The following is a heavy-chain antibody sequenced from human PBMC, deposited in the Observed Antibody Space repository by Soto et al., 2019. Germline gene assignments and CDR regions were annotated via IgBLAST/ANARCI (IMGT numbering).Heavy chain of an antibody. J-gene: IGHJ4*02. Sequence: EVQLVESGGGLVKPGGSLRLSCATSGFTFSTYAMTWVRQAPGKGLEWVSFISSSGSNIQYADSVEGRFTISRDDAKNSVYLQMDSLGADDTALYCCARDGNYHEYWGQGTLVSVSS. D-gene: IGHD1-26*01. CDR1: GFTFSTYA. CDR2: ISSSGSNI. CDR3: ARDGNYHEY. V-gene: IGHV3-21*01.